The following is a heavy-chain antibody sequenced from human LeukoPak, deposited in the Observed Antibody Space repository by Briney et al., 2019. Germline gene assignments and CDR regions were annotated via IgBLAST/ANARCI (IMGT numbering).Heavy chain of an antibody. CDR2: ISAYNGNT. V-gene: IGHV1-18*01. CDR1: GYTFTSYG. D-gene: IGHD5-18*01. CDR3: ARDFPSLEVDTAMVHFDY. J-gene: IGHJ4*02. Sequence: VASVKVSCKASGYTFTSYGISWVRQAPGQGLEWMGWISAYNGNTNYAQKLQGRVTMTTDTSTSTAYMELRSLRSDDTAVYYCARDFPSLEVDTAMVHFDYWGQGTLVTVSS.